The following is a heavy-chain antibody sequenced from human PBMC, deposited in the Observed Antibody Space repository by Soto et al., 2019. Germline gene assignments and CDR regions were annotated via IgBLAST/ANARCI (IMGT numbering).Heavy chain of an antibody. J-gene: IGHJ6*02. V-gene: IGHV4-30-2*01. CDR1: GGSIRIGGYS. Sequence: PSETLSRTCAVSGGSIRIGGYSWTWIRQPPGKGLGWIGYIYHSGSTYYNPSLKSRVTISVDRSKTQFSLKLNSVTVADTAVYYCARVPDVWGQGTTVT. CDR3: ARVPDV. CDR2: IYHSGST.